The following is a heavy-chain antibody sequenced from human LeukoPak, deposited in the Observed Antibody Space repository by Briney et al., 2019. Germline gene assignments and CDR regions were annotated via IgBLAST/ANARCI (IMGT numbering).Heavy chain of an antibody. CDR1: GGSISSYY. Sequence: SETLSLTCTVSGGSISSYYWSWIRQPPGKGLEWIGEINHSGSTNYNPSLKSRVTISVDTSKNQFSLKLSSVTAADTAVYYCAREPVNRDYYYDSSGYYVQGLDYWGQGTLVTVSS. CDR3: AREPVNRDYYYDSSGYYVQGLDY. V-gene: IGHV4-34*01. CDR2: INHSGST. D-gene: IGHD3-22*01. J-gene: IGHJ4*02.